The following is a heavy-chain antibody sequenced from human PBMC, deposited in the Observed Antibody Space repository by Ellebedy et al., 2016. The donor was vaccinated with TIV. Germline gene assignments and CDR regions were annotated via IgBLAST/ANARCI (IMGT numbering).Heavy chain of an antibody. CDR1: GFTFGTSA. V-gene: IGHV1-58*01. D-gene: IGHD6-13*01. CDR2: IVVGDGST. CDR3: AAEVPQASSWID. Sequence: SVKVSXXASGFTFGTSALQWVRQPRGQGLEWIGWIVVGDGSTRYAQKFRDRATITRDMSTSTGYMELNSLTPDDTAVYYCAAEVPQASSWIDWGQGTLVTVSS. J-gene: IGHJ4*02.